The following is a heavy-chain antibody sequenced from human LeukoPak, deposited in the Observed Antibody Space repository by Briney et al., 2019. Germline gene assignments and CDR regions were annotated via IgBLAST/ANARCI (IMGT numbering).Heavy chain of an antibody. CDR2: INPNSGGT. CDR3: ATEWADAFDI. D-gene: IGHD1-26*01. Sequence: ASVKVSCKASGYTFTGYYIHWVRQAPGQGLEWMGWINPNSGGTNYAQKFQGRVTMTRDTSISTAYMELSRLTSDDTAVYFCATEWADAFDIWGQGTMVTVSS. J-gene: IGHJ3*02. V-gene: IGHV1-2*02. CDR1: GYTFTGYY.